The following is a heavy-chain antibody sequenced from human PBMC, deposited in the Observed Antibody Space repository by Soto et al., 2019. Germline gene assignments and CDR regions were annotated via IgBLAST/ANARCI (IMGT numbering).Heavy chain of an antibody. CDR3: ARGDSSGYYNWFDP. D-gene: IGHD3-22*01. Sequence: PSQPLSLTCTVSGDSITSGSYYWSWIRQHPGKGLELIGYIYYSGSTYYNPSLKSRVTISVDTSKNQFSLKLSSVTAAVTAVYYCARGDSSGYYNWFDPWGQGTLVTVSS. CDR2: IYYSGST. J-gene: IGHJ5*02. V-gene: IGHV4-31*03. CDR1: GDSITSGSYY.